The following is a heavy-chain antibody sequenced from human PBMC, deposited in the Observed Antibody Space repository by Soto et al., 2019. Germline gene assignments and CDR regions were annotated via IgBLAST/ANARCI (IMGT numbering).Heavy chain of an antibody. CDR1: GGSVSSGSYY. CDR3: ATRSIYDILTGSFDY. V-gene: IGHV4-61*01. CDR2: IYYSGST. D-gene: IGHD3-9*01. Sequence: QVQLQESGPGLVKPSETLSLTCTVSGGSVSSGSYYWSWIRQPPGKGLEWIGYIYYSGSTNYNPSLKSRVTISVDTSKNQFSLKLSSVTAADTAVYYCATRSIYDILTGSFDYWGLGTLVTVSS. J-gene: IGHJ4*02.